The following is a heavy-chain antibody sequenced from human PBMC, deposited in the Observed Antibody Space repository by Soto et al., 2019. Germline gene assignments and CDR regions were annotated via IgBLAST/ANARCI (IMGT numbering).Heavy chain of an antibody. CDR1: GFTFSSYS. CDR3: ARDSNYYDSSGYYPTTDFDY. V-gene: IGHV3-21*01. D-gene: IGHD3-22*01. J-gene: IGHJ4*02. Sequence: PGGSLRLSCAASGFTFSSYSMNWVRQAPGKGLEWVSSISSSSSYIYYADPVKGRLTISRDNAKNSLYLQMNSLRAEDTAVYYCARDSNYYDSSGYYPTTDFDYWGQGTLVTVSS. CDR2: ISSSSSYI.